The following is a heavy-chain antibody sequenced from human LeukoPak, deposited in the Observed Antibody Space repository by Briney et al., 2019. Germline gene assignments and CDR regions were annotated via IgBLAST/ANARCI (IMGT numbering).Heavy chain of an antibody. CDR1: GFTFSSYW. CDR2: IKPDGSDK. Sequence: GGSLRLSCAASGFTFSSYWMSWVRQAPGEGLEWVANIKPDGSDKYYVDSVKGRFTISRDSSKNTLSLQMNSLRAEDTAVYYCAKIPKGGYFDSWGQGTLVTVSS. J-gene: IGHJ4*02. CDR3: AKIPKGGYFDS. V-gene: IGHV3-7*03. D-gene: IGHD2-2*01.